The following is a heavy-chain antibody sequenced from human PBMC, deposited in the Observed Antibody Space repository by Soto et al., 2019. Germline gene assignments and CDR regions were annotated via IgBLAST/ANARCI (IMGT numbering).Heavy chain of an antibody. CDR1: GYNFIAQN. J-gene: IGHJ3*01. V-gene: IGHV1-2*02. CDR2: MNPNSGGS. CDR3: ARERHLNSPSDAFDL. Sequence: QVHLVQSGAEVKKPGASVKVSCMASGYNFIAQNIHWVRQARGLGLEWMGKMNPNSGGSDYAQEFWGRVTVTRDPSISTAYMELTSLKSDATAVYLCARERHLNSPSDAFDLWGQGTMVIVSS. D-gene: IGHD1-7*01.